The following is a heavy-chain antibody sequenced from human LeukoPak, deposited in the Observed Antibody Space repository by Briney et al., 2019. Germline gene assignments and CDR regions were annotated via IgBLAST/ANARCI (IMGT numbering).Heavy chain of an antibody. CDR2: VTHSGST. V-gene: IGHV4-34*01. J-gene: IGHJ4*02. Sequence: NPSETLSLTCAVYGGSFSGYYWSWVRQPPGRAPEWIGEVTHSGSTNYNPSLKSRVTISVDPSKNQFSLRMSSVTAADTAVYYCTRGVRSQLLTCWGQGTLVTVS. CDR1: GGSFSGYY. D-gene: IGHD2-2*01. CDR3: TRGVRSQLLTC.